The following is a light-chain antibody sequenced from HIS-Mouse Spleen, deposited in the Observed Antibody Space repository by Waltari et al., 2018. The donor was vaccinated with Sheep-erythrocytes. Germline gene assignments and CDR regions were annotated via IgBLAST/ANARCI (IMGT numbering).Light chain of an antibody. CDR1: NIGSKS. J-gene: IGLJ2*01. V-gene: IGLV3-21*03. CDR2: DAS. CDR3: QVWKV. Sequence: SYVLTQPPSVSVAPGKTARITCGGNNIGSKSVHWYQQKPGQAPVLVVYDASDRPSGIPERFSGSNAGNTATLTSSRVEAGDEADYYCQVWKVFGGGTKLTVL.